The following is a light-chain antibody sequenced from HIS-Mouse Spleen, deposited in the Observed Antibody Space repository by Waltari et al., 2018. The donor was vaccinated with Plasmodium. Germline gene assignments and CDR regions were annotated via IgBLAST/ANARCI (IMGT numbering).Light chain of an antibody. Sequence: EIVLTQSPATLSLSPGERATLSCRASQSVSSYLAWYQQKPGQAPRLLIYDASNRATGIQARFSGSGSGTDFTLTISSLEPEDFAVYYCQQRSNWPRVLTFGGGTKVGIK. CDR3: QQRSNWPRVLT. CDR1: QSVSSY. V-gene: IGKV3-11*01. CDR2: DAS. J-gene: IGKJ4*01.